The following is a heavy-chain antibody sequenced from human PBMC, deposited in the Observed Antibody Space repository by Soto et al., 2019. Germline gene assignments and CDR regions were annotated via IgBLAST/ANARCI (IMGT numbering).Heavy chain of an antibody. D-gene: IGHD2-21*02. CDR3: AREETAWPLAYGLDV. J-gene: IGHJ6*02. Sequence: GSLRLSCAGSGFTFSRYSMNWVRQAPGKGLEWVASIGTRGDIYYAESVKGRLTISGDNAKNSLSLEMDSLRVEDTGVYYCAREETAWPLAYGLDVWGQGTTVTVSS. V-gene: IGHV3-21*01. CDR1: GFTFSRYS. CDR2: IGTRGDI.